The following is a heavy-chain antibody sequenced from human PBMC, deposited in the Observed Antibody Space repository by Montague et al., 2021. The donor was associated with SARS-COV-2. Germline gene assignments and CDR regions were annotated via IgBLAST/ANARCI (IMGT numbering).Heavy chain of an antibody. J-gene: IGHJ4*02. CDR2: ISGRNDTP. D-gene: IGHD3/OR15-3a*01. CDR3: VKYVGLGIKGYF. V-gene: IGHV3-23*01. Sequence: SLRLTCEASGFTVRSHAMSWVRQAPVKGLEWVTAISGRNDTPLDXYSXKGLFTLSRDNSKNTLYLQMNSLRVDDTAVYYCVKYVGLGIKGYFWGQGTLVTVSS. CDR1: GFTVRSHA.